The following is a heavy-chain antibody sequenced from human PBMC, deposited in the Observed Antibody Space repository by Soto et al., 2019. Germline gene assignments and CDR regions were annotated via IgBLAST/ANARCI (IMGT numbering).Heavy chain of an antibody. CDR1: GFTFTSSA. D-gene: IGHD6-19*01. J-gene: IGHJ3*02. CDR2: IVVGSGNT. V-gene: IGHV1-58*02. Sequence: EASVKVSCKASGFTFTSSAMQWVRQARGQNLEWIGWIVVGSGNTNYAQKFQERVTITRDMSTSTAYMELSSLRSEDTAVYYCAAGLGQWLVPDAFDIWGQGTMVTVSS. CDR3: AAGLGQWLVPDAFDI.